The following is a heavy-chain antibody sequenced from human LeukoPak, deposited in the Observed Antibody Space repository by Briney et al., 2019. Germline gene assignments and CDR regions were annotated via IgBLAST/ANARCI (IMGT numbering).Heavy chain of an antibody. Sequence: PGGPLRLSCEAPGFTFISYWLSWVRKAPGKGLEWVANIKQDGSEKYYVDSVKGRFTISRDNAKNSLYLQMNSLRAEDTAVYYCARDLATTIDYWGQGTLVTVSS. CDR2: IKQDGSEK. CDR3: ARDLATTIDY. D-gene: IGHD5-24*01. J-gene: IGHJ4*02. CDR1: GFTFISYW. V-gene: IGHV3-7*01.